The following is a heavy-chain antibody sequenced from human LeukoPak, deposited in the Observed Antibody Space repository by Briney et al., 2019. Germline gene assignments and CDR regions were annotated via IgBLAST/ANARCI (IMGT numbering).Heavy chain of an antibody. J-gene: IGHJ3*02. D-gene: IGHD3-22*01. V-gene: IGHV4-34*01. CDR3: ARGWYYYDSSGPSIFDI. CDR2: INHSGST. CDR1: GGSFSGYY. Sequence: LETLSLTCAAYGGSFSGYYWSWIRQPPGKGLEWIGEINHSGSTNYNPSLKSRVTISVDTSKNQFSLKLSSVTAADTAVYYCARGWYYYDSSGPSIFDIWGQGTMVTVSS.